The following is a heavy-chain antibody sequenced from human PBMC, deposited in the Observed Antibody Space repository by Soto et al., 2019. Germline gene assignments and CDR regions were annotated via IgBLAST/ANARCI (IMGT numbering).Heavy chain of an antibody. CDR2: VYYTGAT. J-gene: IGHJ6*02. Sequence: SETLSLTCTVSGGSISSSSYYWGWIRQPPGKGLEWLGTVYYTGATYYNPSLQSRVTMSVDTSKNQFSLKLSSVTAADTAVYYCARVSGIYYYGMDVWGQGTTVTVSS. V-gene: IGHV4-39*01. CDR1: GGSISSSSYY. D-gene: IGHD3-10*01. CDR3: ARVSGIYYYGMDV.